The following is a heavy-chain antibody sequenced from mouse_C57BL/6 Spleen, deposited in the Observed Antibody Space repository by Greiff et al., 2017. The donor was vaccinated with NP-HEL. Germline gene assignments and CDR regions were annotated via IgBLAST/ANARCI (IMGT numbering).Heavy chain of an antibody. CDR1: GFSLTSYC. CDR2: IWSGGST. CDR3: ATQDSSGYYYYAMDY. J-gene: IGHJ4*01. Sequence: VHLVESGPGLVQPSQSLSITCTVSGFSLTSYCVHWVRQSPGKGLEWLGVIWSGGSTDYNAAFISRLSISKDNSKSQVFFKMNSLQADDTAIYYCATQDSSGYYYYAMDYWGQGTSVTVSS. D-gene: IGHD3-2*02. V-gene: IGHV2-2*01.